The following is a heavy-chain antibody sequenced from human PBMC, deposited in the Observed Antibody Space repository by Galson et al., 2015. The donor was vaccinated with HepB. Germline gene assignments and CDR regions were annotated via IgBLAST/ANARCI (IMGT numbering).Heavy chain of an antibody. CDR2: INPNSGGT. CDR3: ARRYDFWSGYYLDY. Sequence: SVKVSCKASGYTFTGYYMHWVRQAPGQGLEWMGWINPNSGGTNYAQKFQGRVTMTRDTSISTAYMELSRLRSDDTAVYYCARRYDFWSGYYLDYWGQGTLVTVSS. CDR1: GYTFTGYY. V-gene: IGHV1-2*02. D-gene: IGHD3-3*01. J-gene: IGHJ4*02.